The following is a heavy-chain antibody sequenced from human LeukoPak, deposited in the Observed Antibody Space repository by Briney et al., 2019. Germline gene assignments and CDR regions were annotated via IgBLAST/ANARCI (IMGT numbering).Heavy chain of an antibody. J-gene: IGHJ6*02. Sequence: SETLSLTCTVSSGSISTYYWSWIRQSPGKGLEWMGYIFHSGSTTYNPSLSSRLTILVDTSKNQFSLELRSVTAADTAVYYCARQGTSGSYLTGLDVWGQGTTVTVSS. V-gene: IGHV4-59*08. CDR3: ARQGTSGSYLTGLDV. CDR1: SGSISTYY. CDR2: IFHSGST. D-gene: IGHD2-8*01.